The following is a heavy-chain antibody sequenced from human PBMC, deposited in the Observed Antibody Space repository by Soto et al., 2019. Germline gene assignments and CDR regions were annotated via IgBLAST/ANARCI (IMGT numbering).Heavy chain of an antibody. Sequence: PSETLSLTCTVSGGSISSYYWSWIRQPPGKGLEWIGYIYYSGSTNYNPSLKSRVTISVDTSKNQFSLKLSSVTAADTAVYYCASSALRYFDWLPDAFDIWGQGKMVTVSS. CDR2: IYYSGST. CDR3: ASSALRYFDWLPDAFDI. V-gene: IGHV4-59*08. CDR1: GGSISSYY. D-gene: IGHD3-9*01. J-gene: IGHJ3*02.